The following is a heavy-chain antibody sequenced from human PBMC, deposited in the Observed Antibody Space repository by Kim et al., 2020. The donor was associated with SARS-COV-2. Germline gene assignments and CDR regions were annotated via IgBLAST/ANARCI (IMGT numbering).Heavy chain of an antibody. D-gene: IGHD3-9*01. J-gene: IGHJ4*02. CDR3: ARDSDWAFDY. V-gene: IGHV3-11*06. Sequence: YTDSVKGRFTISRDNATNSLYLQMNSLRAEDTAVYYCARDSDWAFDYWGQGTLVTVSS.